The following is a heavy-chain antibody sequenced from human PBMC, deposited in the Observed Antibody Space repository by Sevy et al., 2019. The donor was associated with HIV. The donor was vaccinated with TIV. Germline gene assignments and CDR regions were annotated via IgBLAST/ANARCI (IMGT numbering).Heavy chain of an antibody. CDR3: ARDHVKDGDLGDYYYFAMDV. CDR2: ISGSDGIM. J-gene: IGHJ6*02. Sequence: GGSLRLSCAASGFTFSDYYMSWIRQAPGKGLEWISYISGSDGIMYYGDSLKGRFTVSRDKSKNSLYLQMSSLRAEDTAVYYCARDHVKDGDLGDYYYFAMDVWGQRTTVTVSS. V-gene: IGHV3-11*01. D-gene: IGHD4-17*01. CDR1: GFTFSDYY.